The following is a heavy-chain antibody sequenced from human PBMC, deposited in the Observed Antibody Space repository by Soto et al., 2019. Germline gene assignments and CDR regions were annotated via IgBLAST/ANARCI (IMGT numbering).Heavy chain of an antibody. D-gene: IGHD6-19*01. J-gene: IGHJ6*03. CDR2: MNPNSGNT. CDR1: GYTFTSYD. CDR3: ARGYSSGWCLAEWEINYYYYYYMNV. V-gene: IGHV1-8*01. Sequence: GASVKVSCKASGYTFTSYDINWVRQATGQGLEWMGWMNPNSGNTGYAQKFQGRVTMTRNTSISTAYMELSSLRSEDTAVYYCARGYSSGWCLAEWEINYYYYYYMNVWGKGTTVPVSS.